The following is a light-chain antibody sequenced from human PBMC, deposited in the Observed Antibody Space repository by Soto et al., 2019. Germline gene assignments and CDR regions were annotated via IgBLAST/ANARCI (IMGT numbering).Light chain of an antibody. CDR2: EGT. V-gene: IGLV2-14*02. CDR3: SSSTNTNTLVI. CDR1: SSDVEANKL. Sequence: QSALTQPASVSGSPGQSITISCTGSSSDVEANKLVSWYQQHPGTAPRLVIYEGTNRPSGVSNRFSGSKSGNTASLTISGLQAEDEAIYFCSSSTNTNTLVIFGGGTKLTVL. J-gene: IGLJ2*01.